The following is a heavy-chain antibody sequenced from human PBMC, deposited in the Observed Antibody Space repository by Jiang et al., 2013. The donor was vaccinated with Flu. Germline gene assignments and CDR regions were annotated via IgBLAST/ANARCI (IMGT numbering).Heavy chain of an antibody. CDR2: IIPVVGTT. V-gene: IGHV1-69*06. CDR1: GDTFNNYP. CDR3: ARDRYYDNSGNYFESIY. J-gene: IGHJ4*02. D-gene: IGHD3-22*01. Sequence: SGAEVKKPGSSVKVSCKASGDTFNNYPITWVRQAPGQGLEWMGGIIPVVGTTHYAQKFQGRVTITADKSTTTAYMELSTLRSEDTAVYYCARDRYYDNSGNYFESIYWGQGTLVTVSS.